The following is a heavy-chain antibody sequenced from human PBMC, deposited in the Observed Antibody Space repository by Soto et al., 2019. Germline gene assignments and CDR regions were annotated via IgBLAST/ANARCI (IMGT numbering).Heavy chain of an antibody. Sequence: HPGGSLRLSCAASGFTFSSYWMSWVRQAPGKGLEWVANIKQDGSEKYYVDSVKGRFTISRDNAKNSLYLQMNSLRAEDTAVYYCARESIGYCSGGSCYSAGWFDPWGQGTLVTVSS. CDR2: IKQDGSEK. V-gene: IGHV3-7*01. D-gene: IGHD2-15*01. CDR3: ARESIGYCSGGSCYSAGWFDP. J-gene: IGHJ5*02. CDR1: GFTFSSYW.